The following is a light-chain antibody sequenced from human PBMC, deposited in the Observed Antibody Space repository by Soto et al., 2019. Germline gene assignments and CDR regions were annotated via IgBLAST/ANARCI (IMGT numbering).Light chain of an antibody. CDR3: EEYVSLPLT. CDR1: QSVSSSS. V-gene: IGKV3-20*01. Sequence: EIVLTQSPGTLSLTQGERATLSCRASQSVSSSSLAWYQQKPGQAPRLLIYDTSSRATGIPDRFSGSGSGTDFTLTISSLEPEDCAGYYCEEYVSLPLTFGGGTKVDI. CDR2: DTS. J-gene: IGKJ4*01.